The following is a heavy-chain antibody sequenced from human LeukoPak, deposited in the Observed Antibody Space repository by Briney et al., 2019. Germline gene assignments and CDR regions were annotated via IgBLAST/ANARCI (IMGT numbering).Heavy chain of an antibody. CDR3: ARVSTGPFYFYNYMDV. Sequence: PGGSLRLSCTASGFTFNTYSMNWVRQAPGRGLEWVSFITSDSSEICYADSLKGRFTISRDNARNSLFLQVNSLRAEDTAVYYCARVSTGPFYFYNYMDVWGKGTTVTVSS. CDR1: GFTFNTYS. CDR2: ITSDSSEI. V-gene: IGHV3-21*01. D-gene: IGHD1-1*01. J-gene: IGHJ6*03.